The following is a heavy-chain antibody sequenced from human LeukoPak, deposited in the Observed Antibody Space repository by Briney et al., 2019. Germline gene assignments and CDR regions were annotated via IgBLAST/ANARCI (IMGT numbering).Heavy chain of an antibody. Sequence: PGGSLRLSCAASGFTFDDYTMHWVRQAPGKGLEWVSLISWDGGSAYYEDSVKGRFTISRDNSKNSLYLQMNSLRTEDTALYYCAKDIGTMVALDYWGQGTLVTVSS. CDR2: ISWDGGSA. CDR3: AKDIGTMVALDY. V-gene: IGHV3-43*01. D-gene: IGHD2-15*01. CDR1: GFTFDDYT. J-gene: IGHJ4*02.